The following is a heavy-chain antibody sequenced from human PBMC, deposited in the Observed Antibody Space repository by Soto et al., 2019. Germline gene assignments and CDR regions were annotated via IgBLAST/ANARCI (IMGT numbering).Heavy chain of an antibody. CDR3: ATRIPTVTTLAYYYGMDV. CDR1: GGTFSSYA. D-gene: IGHD4-17*01. Sequence: VQLVQSGAEVKKPGSSVKVSCKASGGTFSSYAISWVRQAPGQGLEWMGGIIPIFGTANYAQKFQGRVTITADESTSTAYMELSSLRSEDTAVYYCATRIPTVTTLAYYYGMDVWGQGTTVTVSS. CDR2: IIPIFGTA. J-gene: IGHJ6*02. V-gene: IGHV1-69*01.